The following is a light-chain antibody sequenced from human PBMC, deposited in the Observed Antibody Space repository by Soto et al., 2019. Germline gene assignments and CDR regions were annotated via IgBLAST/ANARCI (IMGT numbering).Light chain of an antibody. J-gene: IGKJ1*01. CDR1: QSVSTN. Sequence: EIVMTESPGTLSVSPGEEATLSCRASQSVSTNLAWYQQKPDQAPRLLIYGASTTATGMPARVSGSGSGTEFALTISSLLSEDFAVYYWQQYYTWPRTCGPGSRVESK. CDR3: QQYYTWPRT. CDR2: GAS. V-gene: IGKV3-15*01.